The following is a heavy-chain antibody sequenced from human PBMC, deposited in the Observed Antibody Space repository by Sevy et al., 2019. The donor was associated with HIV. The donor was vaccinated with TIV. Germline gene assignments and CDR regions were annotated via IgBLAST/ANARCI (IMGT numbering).Heavy chain of an antibody. J-gene: IGHJ4*02. CDR2: VNTDGTFT. CDR1: GFTFNTYW. D-gene: IGHD2-8*01. V-gene: IGHV3-74*01. Sequence: GGSLRLSCAASGFTFNTYWMHWVRQAPGKGLIWVSRVNTDGTFTTYADSVKGRFTISRDNAKNTVYLQMNSLRVEDTVVYHCARGTRDWAGIDYWGQGTLVTVSS. CDR3: ARGTRDWAGIDY.